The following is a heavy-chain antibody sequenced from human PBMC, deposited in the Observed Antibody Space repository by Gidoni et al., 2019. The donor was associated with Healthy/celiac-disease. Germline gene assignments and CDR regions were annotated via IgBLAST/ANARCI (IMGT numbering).Heavy chain of an antibody. CDR1: GLPFSNYA. V-gene: IGHV3-23*01. Sequence: EVQLLESGGGLVQPGGSLRLSCAASGLPFSNYALTWVRQAPGKGLEWVSTICGPDGSTSYAASVKGRFTISRDNSKNTLYLQMNTLRAEDTAVYYCAKDLYGDYVGDYWGQGTLVTVSP. CDR2: ICGPDGST. D-gene: IGHD4-17*01. CDR3: AKDLYGDYVGDY. J-gene: IGHJ4*02.